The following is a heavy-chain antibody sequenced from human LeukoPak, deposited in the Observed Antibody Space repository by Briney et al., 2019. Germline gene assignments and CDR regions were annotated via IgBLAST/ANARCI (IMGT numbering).Heavy chain of an antibody. D-gene: IGHD2-15*01. Sequence: GASVKVSCKASGGTFSSYAISWVRQAPGQGLEWMGRIIPILGIANYAQKFQGRVTITADKSTSTAYMELSSLRSEDTAVYYCARGCCSGGSCPDYWGQGTLVTVSS. J-gene: IGHJ4*02. CDR1: GGTFSSYA. V-gene: IGHV1-69*04. CDR3: ARGCCSGGSCPDY. CDR2: IIPILGIA.